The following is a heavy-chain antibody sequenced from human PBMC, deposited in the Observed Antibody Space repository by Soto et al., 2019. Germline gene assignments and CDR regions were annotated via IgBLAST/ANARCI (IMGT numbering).Heavy chain of an antibody. D-gene: IGHD2-8*01. CDR2: IIPIFGTA. CDR1: GGTFSSYA. J-gene: IGHJ6*02. Sequence: ASVKVSCKASGGTFSSYAISWVRQAPGQGLEWMGGIIPIFGTANYAQKFQGRVTITADKSTSTAYMELSSLRSEDTAVYYCARTYCTNGVCYWARMDVWGQGTTVTVS. CDR3: ARTYCTNGVCYWARMDV. V-gene: IGHV1-69*06.